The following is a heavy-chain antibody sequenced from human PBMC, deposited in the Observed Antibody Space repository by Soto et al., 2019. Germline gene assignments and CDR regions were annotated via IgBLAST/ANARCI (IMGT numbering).Heavy chain of an antibody. J-gene: IGHJ4*02. D-gene: IGHD6-13*01. V-gene: IGHV3-7*01. CDR1: GFTFSNYC. CDR2: IKADGSEK. CDR3: ASDRSHGMAAAADY. Sequence: EVQLVESGGGLVQPGGSLRLSCAASGFTFSNYCMSWVRQAPGKGLEWVANIKADGSEKFYVDSVKGRFTISRDNAKNSLYLQMNSLRVEDTAVYYCASDRSHGMAAAADYWGQGTLVTVSS.